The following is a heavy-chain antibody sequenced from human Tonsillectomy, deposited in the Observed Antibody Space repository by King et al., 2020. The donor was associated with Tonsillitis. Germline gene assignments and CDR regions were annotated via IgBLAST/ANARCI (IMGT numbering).Heavy chain of an antibody. J-gene: IGHJ4*02. V-gene: IGHV4-39*01. CDR1: GGSIGGSDHY. CDR2: MYYSGSI. D-gene: IGHD1-26*01. CDR3: ARSVSGSFDY. Sequence: LQLQESGPGVVKPSETLSLTCTVSGGSIGGSDHYWAWIRQPPGKGLEWIGYMYYSGSIFYNPSLKGRITISGGTSGNRFSLHLSSVTAADTAVYFCARSVSGSFDYWGQGALVTVSS.